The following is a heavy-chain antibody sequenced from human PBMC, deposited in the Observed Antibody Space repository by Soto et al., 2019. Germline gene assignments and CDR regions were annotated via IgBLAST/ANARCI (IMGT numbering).Heavy chain of an antibody. CDR3: AKVLTAGGLDY. J-gene: IGHJ4*02. V-gene: IGHV3-23*01. D-gene: IGHD6-13*01. Sequence: VQLLESGGGLVQPGGSLRLSCAASGFTFDSYVMSWVRQAPGKGLEWVSSISGSGGSTYYADSVKGRFTISRDNSKNTLYLQMNSRSAEDTAVYFCAKVLTAGGLDYWGQGPLVTVSS. CDR1: GFTFDSYV. CDR2: ISGSGGST.